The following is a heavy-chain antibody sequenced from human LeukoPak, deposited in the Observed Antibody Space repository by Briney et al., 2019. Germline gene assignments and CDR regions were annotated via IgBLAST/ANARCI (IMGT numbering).Heavy chain of an antibody. CDR3: VHRTSVTSVDH. D-gene: IGHD4-17*01. Sequence: SGPTLVKPIQTLTLTCTFSGFSLNTNAVVVGWVRQPPGQALEWLTFIYGNDDKRYSPSLESRLTITKDTSKNQVVLTMTDMDYVDTATYYCVHRTSVTSVDHWGQGTLVTVSS. CDR2: IYGNDDK. V-gene: IGHV2-5*01. CDR1: GFSLNTNAVV. J-gene: IGHJ4*02.